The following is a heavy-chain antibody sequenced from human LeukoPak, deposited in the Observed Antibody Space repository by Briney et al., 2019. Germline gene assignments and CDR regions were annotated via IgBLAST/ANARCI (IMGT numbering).Heavy chain of an antibody. CDR3: ARTRGYSDYELDY. Sequence: ASVKVSCKASRYTFTSYYMHWVRQAPGQGLEWMGIINPSGGTTRHAQRFQGRVTMTRDTSTSTVYMELSSLRSEDTAVYYCARTRGYSDYELDYWGQGTLVTVSS. CDR1: RYTFTSYY. CDR2: INPSGGTT. D-gene: IGHD5-12*01. V-gene: IGHV1-46*01. J-gene: IGHJ4*02.